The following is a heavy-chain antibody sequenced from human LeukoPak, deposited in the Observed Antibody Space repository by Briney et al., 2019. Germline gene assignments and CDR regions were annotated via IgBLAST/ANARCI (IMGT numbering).Heavy chain of an antibody. CDR2: ISYDGSNK. V-gene: IGHV3-30*18. CDR1: GFTFSSYA. J-gene: IGHJ6*02. D-gene: IGHD6-13*01. CDR3: AKNLYSSSWYDYYGMDV. Sequence: GGSLRLSCAASGFTFSSYAMHWVRQAPGKGLEWVAVISYDGSNKHYADSVKGRFTISRDNSKNTLYLQMNSLRAEDTAVYYCAKNLYSSSWYDYYGMDVWGQGTTVTVSS.